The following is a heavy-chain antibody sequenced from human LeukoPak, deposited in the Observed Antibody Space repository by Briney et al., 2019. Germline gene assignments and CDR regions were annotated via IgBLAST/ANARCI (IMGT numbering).Heavy chain of an antibody. CDR2: IYPGDSDT. D-gene: IGHD6-19*01. Sequence: KGGESLKISCKGSGYSFTSYWIGWVRQMPGKGLEWMGIIYPGDSDTRYSPSFQGQVTISADKSVSTAYLQWSNLKASDTAMYYCARRKPSSGWYFDYWGQGTLVTVSS. CDR3: ARRKPSSGWYFDY. J-gene: IGHJ4*02. V-gene: IGHV5-51*01. CDR1: GYSFTSYW.